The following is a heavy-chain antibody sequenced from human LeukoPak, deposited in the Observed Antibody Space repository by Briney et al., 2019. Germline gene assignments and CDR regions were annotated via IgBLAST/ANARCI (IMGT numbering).Heavy chain of an antibody. J-gene: IGHJ4*02. Sequence: QPGGSQRLSCAASGFTLRNYAMRSVRQAPGKGLEFVSAISNSGDDTYYADSVKGRFTISRENSRNMLYLQMNSLRAEDTAVYYCAKTWYSTSMDYWGQGTLVAVSS. CDR1: GFTLRNYA. CDR3: AKTWYSTSMDY. CDR2: ISNSGDDT. D-gene: IGHD6-6*01. V-gene: IGHV3-23*01.